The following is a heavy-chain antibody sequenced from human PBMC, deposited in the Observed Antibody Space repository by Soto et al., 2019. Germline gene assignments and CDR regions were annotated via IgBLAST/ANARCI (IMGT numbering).Heavy chain of an antibody. CDR2: ISSNGGST. CDR3: ARVAFLDYYYYMDV. CDR1: GFTFSSYA. V-gene: IGHV3-64*01. Sequence: LRLSCAASGFTFSSYAMHWVRQAPGKGLEYVSAISSNGGSTYYANSVKGRFTISRDNSKNTLYLQMGSLRAEDMAVYYCARVAFLDYYYYMDVWGKGTTVTVSS. J-gene: IGHJ6*03. D-gene: IGHD3-3*02.